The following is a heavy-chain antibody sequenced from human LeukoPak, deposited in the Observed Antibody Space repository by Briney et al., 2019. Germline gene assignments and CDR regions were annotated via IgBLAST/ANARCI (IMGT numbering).Heavy chain of an antibody. CDR2: IKQDGSEK. J-gene: IGHJ4*02. V-gene: IGHV3-7*01. CDR3: ARLEGKVGARWVD. D-gene: IGHD1-26*01. CDR1: GFTFSSYW. Sequence: GGSLRLSCAASGFTFSSYWMSWVRQAPGKGLGWVANIKQDGSEKYYVDSVKGRFTISRDNAKNSLYLQMNSLRAEDTAVYYCARLEGKVGARWVDWGQGTLVTVSS.